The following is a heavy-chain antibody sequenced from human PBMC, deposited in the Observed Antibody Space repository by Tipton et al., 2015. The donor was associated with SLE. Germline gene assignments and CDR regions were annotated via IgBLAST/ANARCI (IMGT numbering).Heavy chain of an antibody. CDR3: ARVRYDSSGYSLTDFDY. V-gene: IGHV1-18*01. D-gene: IGHD3-22*01. Sequence: QLVQSGPEVKEPGASVKVSCKASGYTFTSYGISWVRQAPGQGLEWMGWISAYNGNTNYAQKLQGRVTMTTDTSTSTAYMELRSLRSDDTAVYYCARVRYDSSGYSLTDFDYWGQGTLDTVSS. CDR2: ISAYNGNT. CDR1: GYTFTSYG. J-gene: IGHJ4*02.